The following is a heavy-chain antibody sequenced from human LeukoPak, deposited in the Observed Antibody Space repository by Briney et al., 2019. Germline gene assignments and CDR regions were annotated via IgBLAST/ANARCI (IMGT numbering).Heavy chain of an antibody. D-gene: IGHD3-10*01. V-gene: IGHV4-34*01. CDR3: ARRTRVGWYFDL. Sequence: PSETLSLTCAVYGGSFSGYYWNWIRQPPGKGLEWIGEINHGGSTSYNPSLKSRVTISVDTSKNQFSLKLNSVTAADTAVYYCARRTRVGWYFDLWGRGTLVTASS. J-gene: IGHJ2*01. CDR2: INHGGST. CDR1: GGSFSGYY.